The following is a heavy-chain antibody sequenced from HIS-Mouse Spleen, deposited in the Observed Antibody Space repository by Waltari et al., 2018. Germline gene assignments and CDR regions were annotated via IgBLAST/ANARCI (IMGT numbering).Heavy chain of an antibody. CDR3: AREIPYSSSWYDWYFDL. CDR2: IYYSGST. Sequence: QLQLQESGPGLVKPSETLSLTCTVSGGSISSSSYYWGWIGQPPGKGLEGIGSIYYSGSTYYNPSLKSRVTISVDTSKNQFSLKLSSVTAADTAVYYCAREIPYSSSWYDWYFDLWGRGTLVTVSS. J-gene: IGHJ2*01. V-gene: IGHV4-39*07. D-gene: IGHD6-13*01. CDR1: GGSISSSSYY.